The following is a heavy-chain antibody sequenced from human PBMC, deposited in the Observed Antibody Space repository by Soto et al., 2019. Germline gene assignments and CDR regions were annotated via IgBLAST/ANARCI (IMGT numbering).Heavy chain of an antibody. D-gene: IGHD4-4*01. CDR1: GGTFSSYA. V-gene: IGHV1-69*13. Sequence: GASVKVSCKASGGTFSSYAISWVRQAPGQGLEWMGGIIPIFGTANYARKFQGRVTITADESTSTAYMELSSLRSEDTAVYYCARDLRRVGYSNYRKNLRDYYYYGMDVWGQGTTVTVS. CDR3: ARDLRRVGYSNYRKNLRDYYYYGMDV. J-gene: IGHJ6*02. CDR2: IIPIFGTA.